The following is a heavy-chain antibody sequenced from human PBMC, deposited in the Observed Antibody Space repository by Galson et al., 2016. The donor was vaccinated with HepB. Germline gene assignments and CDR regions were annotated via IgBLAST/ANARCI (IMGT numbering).Heavy chain of an antibody. CDR2: MRSNTNNYAT. CDR3: SGMATTQI. J-gene: IGHJ3*02. V-gene: IGHV3-73*01. Sequence: SLRLSCAASGFTFSDSAIHWVRQASGKGLEWVGRMRSNTNNYATAYAASVRGRFTISRDNAKKMAYLQMNSLKTEDTAVYYCSGMATTQIWGQGTMVTVSS. CDR1: GFTFSDSA. D-gene: IGHD5-24*01.